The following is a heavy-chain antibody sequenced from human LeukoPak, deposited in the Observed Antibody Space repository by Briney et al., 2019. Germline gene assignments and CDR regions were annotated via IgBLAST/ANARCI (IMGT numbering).Heavy chain of an antibody. D-gene: IGHD6-19*01. CDR3: AKYTVRGWYYFDY. Sequence: GGSLRLSCAASGFTFSSYSMSWVRQAPGKGLEWVSAISGSGGSTYYADSVKGRFTISRDNSKNTLYLQMNSLRAEDTAVYYCAKYTVRGWYYFDYWGQGTLVTVSS. CDR2: ISGSGGST. J-gene: IGHJ4*02. V-gene: IGHV3-23*01. CDR1: GFTFSSYS.